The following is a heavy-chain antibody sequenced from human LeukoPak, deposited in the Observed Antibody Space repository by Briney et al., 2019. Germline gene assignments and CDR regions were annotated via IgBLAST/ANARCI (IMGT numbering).Heavy chain of an antibody. V-gene: IGHV4-59*01. Sequence: PSETLSLTCTVSGGSISSYYWSRIRQPPGKGLEWIGYIYYSGSTNYNPSLKSRVTISVDTSKNQFSLKLSSVTAADTAVYYCAREVPWSSLPGAFDIWGQGTMVTVSS. D-gene: IGHD2-15*01. CDR2: IYYSGST. CDR1: GGSISSYY. CDR3: AREVPWSSLPGAFDI. J-gene: IGHJ3*02.